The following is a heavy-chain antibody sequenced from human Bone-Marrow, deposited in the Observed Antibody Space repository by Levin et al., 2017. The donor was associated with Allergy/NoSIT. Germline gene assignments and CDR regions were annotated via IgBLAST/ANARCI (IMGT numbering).Heavy chain of an antibody. J-gene: IGHJ6*02. CDR1: GFTFSSYS. CDR2: ISSSSSYI. D-gene: IGHD3-3*01. V-gene: IGHV3-21*01. CDR3: ARDPSAPVITIFGVVIIHYYYDYGMDV. Sequence: PGGSLRLSCAASGFTFSSYSMNWVRQAPGKGLEWVSSISSSSSYIYYADSVKGRFTISRDNAKNSLYLQMNSLRAEDTAVYYCARDPSAPVITIFGVVIIHYYYDYGMDVWGQGTTVTVSS.